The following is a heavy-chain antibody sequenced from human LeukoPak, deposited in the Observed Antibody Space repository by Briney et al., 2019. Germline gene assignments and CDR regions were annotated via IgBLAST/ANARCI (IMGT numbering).Heavy chain of an antibody. CDR1: GGSISGHY. CDR3: ARDKYFLY. V-gene: IGHV4-59*11. J-gene: IGHJ1*01. CDR2: IYYSGRT. Sequence: KPSETLSLTCTFSGGSISGHYWTWIRQPPPKGMEWIGYIYYSGRTNYNPSLKTRVTISVDTYKNQCYLHLSSVIAADTAVYYCARDKYFLYWGQGPLVSVS.